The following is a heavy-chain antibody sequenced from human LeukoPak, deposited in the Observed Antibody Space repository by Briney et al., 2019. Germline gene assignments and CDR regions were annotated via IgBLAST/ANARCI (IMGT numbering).Heavy chain of an antibody. CDR2: IKSKTDGGTT. CDR1: GFTFSNAW. V-gene: IGHV3-15*01. D-gene: IGHD3-16*01. CDR3: TTEAAYYDYVWGRPYYYYGMDV. J-gene: IGHJ6*02. Sequence: GGSLRLSCAASGFTFSNAWMSWVRQAPGKGLEWVGRIKSKTDGGTTDYAAPVKGRFTISRDDSKNTLYLQMNSLKTGDTAVYYCTTEAAYYDYVWGRPYYYYGMDVWGQGTTVTVSS.